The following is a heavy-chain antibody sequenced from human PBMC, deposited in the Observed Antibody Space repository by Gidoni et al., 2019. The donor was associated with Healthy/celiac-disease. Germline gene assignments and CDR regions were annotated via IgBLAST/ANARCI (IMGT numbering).Heavy chain of an antibody. D-gene: IGHD3-10*01. Sequence: QLQLQESGPGLVKPSETLSLTCTVSGGSISSSSYYWGWIRQPPGKGLEWIGSIYYSGSTYYNPSLKSRVTISVDTSKNQFSLKLGSVTAADTAVYYCARPHAEGFGELDAFDIWGQGTMVTVSS. CDR1: GGSISSSSYY. V-gene: IGHV4-39*01. J-gene: IGHJ3*02. CDR2: IYYSGST. CDR3: ARPHAEGFGELDAFDI.